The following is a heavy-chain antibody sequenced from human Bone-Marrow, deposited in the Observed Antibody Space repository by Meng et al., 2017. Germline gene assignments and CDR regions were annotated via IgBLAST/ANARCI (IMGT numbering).Heavy chain of an antibody. Sequence: SETLSLTCTVSGGSISSYYWSWIRQPAGKGLEWIGRIYTSGSTNYNPSLKSRVTMSVDTSKNQFSLKLSSVTAADTAVYYCARATRDYGSGSYFLLEFRFAYWFDPWGQGTLVTVSS. CDR1: GGSISSYY. J-gene: IGHJ5*02. V-gene: IGHV4-4*07. D-gene: IGHD3-10*01. CDR2: IYTSGST. CDR3: ARATRDYGSGSYFLLEFRFAYWFDP.